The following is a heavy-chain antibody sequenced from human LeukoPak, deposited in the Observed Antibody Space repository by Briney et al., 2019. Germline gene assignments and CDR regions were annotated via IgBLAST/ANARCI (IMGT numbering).Heavy chain of an antibody. CDR1: GFTFSTHS. CDR2: ISSSSSHI. CDR3: ARDFRTQLDGYSPPYHFDY. J-gene: IGHJ4*02. V-gene: IGHV3-21*01. Sequence: GGSLRLPCAAFGFTFSTHSMSWVRQAPGKRLKWVSSISSSSSHIYYADSMKGRFTVSRDNAKNSLFLQMNSLRAEDTAVYYCARDFRTQLDGYSPPYHFDYWGQGALVTVSS. D-gene: IGHD5-24*01.